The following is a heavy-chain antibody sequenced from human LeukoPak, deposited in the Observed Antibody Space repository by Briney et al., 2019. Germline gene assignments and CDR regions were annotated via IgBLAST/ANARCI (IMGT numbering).Heavy chain of an antibody. Sequence: GGSLRLSCAASGLTVSSNYMSWVRQAPGKGLEWVSVLYSGGSTYYAGSVKGRFTISRDSSKNTLYLQVNSLRAEDTAVYYCAREDDWGNDYWGPGTLVTVSS. CDR1: GLTVSSNY. J-gene: IGHJ4*02. V-gene: IGHV3-66*02. D-gene: IGHD7-27*01. CDR2: LYSGGST. CDR3: AREDDWGNDY.